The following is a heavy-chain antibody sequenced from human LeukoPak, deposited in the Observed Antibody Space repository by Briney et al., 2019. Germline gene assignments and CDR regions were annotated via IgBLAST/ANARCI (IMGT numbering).Heavy chain of an antibody. CDR3: ARREVVPAAPLGP. Sequence: ASVKVSCKASGGTFSSYAISWVRQAPGQGLEWMGGIIPIFGTANYAQKFQGRVTITTDESTSTAYMELSSLRSEDTAVYYCARREVVPAAPLGPWGRGTLVTVSS. CDR1: GGTFSSYA. D-gene: IGHD2-2*01. V-gene: IGHV1-69*05. CDR2: IIPIFGTA. J-gene: IGHJ5*02.